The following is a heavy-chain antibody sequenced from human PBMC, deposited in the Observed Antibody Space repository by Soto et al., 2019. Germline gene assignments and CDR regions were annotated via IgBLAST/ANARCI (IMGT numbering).Heavy chain of an antibody. J-gene: IGHJ4*02. CDR3: AGILRSTAVDY. Sequence: SETLSLTCSVSGGSSSSYYWSWIRQPPGRGLEWIGYIYYSGSTNYNPSLKSRLTISIDTSKNQFSLKLSSVTAADAAVYYCAGILRSTAVDYWGQGT. CDR2: IYYSGST. CDR1: GGSSSSYY. D-gene: IGHD2-15*01. V-gene: IGHV4-59*01.